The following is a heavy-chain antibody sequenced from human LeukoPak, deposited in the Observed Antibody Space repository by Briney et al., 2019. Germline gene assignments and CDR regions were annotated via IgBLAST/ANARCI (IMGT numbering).Heavy chain of an antibody. Sequence: PSETLSLTCTVSGGSVSSGSYYWSWIRQPPGKGLEWIGYIYYSGSTSYNPSLKSRVTISVDTSKNQFSLKLSSVTAADTAVYYCARDGPHSSGWYGWGQGTLVTVSS. D-gene: IGHD6-19*01. V-gene: IGHV4-61*01. CDR1: GGSVSSGSYY. CDR3: ARDGPHSSGWYG. J-gene: IGHJ4*02. CDR2: IYYSGST.